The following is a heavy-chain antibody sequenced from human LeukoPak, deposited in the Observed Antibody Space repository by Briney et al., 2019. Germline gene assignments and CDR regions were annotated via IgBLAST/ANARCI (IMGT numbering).Heavy chain of an antibody. CDR2: IYYSGST. D-gene: IGHD5-12*01. CDR3: ARYVRDIVATIGPIGTYYGMDV. CDR1: GGSISSSSYY. Sequence: SETLSLTCTVSGGSISSSSYYWGWIRQPPGKGLEWIGSIYYSGSTYYNPSLKSRVTISVDTSKNRFSLKLSSVTAADTAVYYCARYVRDIVATIGPIGTYYGMDVWGQGTTVTVSS. J-gene: IGHJ6*02. V-gene: IGHV4-39*01.